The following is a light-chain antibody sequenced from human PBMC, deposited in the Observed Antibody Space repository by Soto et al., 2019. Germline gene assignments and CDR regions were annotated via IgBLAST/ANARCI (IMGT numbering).Light chain of an antibody. CDR1: QGVTSSY. CDR3: QQYGSAPYT. CDR2: GAS. J-gene: IGKJ2*01. Sequence: EVVLTQSPGTLSLSPGARATLSCRASQGVTSSYLAWYQQKPGQAPRILTYGASSRATGIPDRFRGSGYGTDFTLTISRLEPEDFAVYYCQQYGSAPYTFGQGTKLQLK. V-gene: IGKV3-20*01.